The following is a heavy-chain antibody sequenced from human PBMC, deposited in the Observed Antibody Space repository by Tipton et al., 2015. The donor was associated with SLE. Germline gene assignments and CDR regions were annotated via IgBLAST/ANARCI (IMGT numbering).Heavy chain of an antibody. CDR3: AKDPARTTSWVSNWFDP. Sequence: SLRLSCAATGFTFSDYGMHWLRQAPGKGLEWVAVMSYDGGIIYYADSVKGRFTISRDNSKYTLFLVMDSLRLEGTAVYYCAKDPARTTSWVSNWFDPWGQGTLVTVSS. V-gene: IGHV3-30*18. J-gene: IGHJ5*02. CDR1: GFTFSDYG. D-gene: IGHD1/OR15-1a*01. CDR2: MSYDGGII.